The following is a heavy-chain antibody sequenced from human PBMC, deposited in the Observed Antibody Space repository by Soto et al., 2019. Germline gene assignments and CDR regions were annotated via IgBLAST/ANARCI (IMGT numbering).Heavy chain of an antibody. V-gene: IGHV1-2*04. D-gene: IGHD5-18*01. CDR3: VRGQSPTKIQLWSPRCTMDV. CDR2: INPNSGGT. J-gene: IGHJ6*02. CDR1: GYTFSGYY. Sequence: ASVKVSCKVSGYTFSGYYIHWVRQAPGQGLEWMGWINPNSGGTNFAQKFQGWVTLTRDSSISTAYMELSRLKSGDSAVYYCVRGQSPTKIQLWSPRCTMDVWGQGTTVTASS.